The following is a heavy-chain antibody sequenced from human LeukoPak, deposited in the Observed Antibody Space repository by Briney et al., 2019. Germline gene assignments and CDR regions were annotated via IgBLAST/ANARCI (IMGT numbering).Heavy chain of an antibody. CDR3: ARDADYFDSSGYYRALDF. J-gene: IGHJ4*02. CDR1: GLTFSAFA. Sequence: PGGSLRLSCAASGLTFSAFAMHWVRQAPGKGLEWVAVLSYDGKKKYYADSVKGRFTISRDNPKSTLYLQMSSLTPEGTAVYFCARDADYFDSSGYYRALDFWGQGTLVAVS. CDR2: LSYDGKKK. D-gene: IGHD3-22*01. V-gene: IGHV3-30*04.